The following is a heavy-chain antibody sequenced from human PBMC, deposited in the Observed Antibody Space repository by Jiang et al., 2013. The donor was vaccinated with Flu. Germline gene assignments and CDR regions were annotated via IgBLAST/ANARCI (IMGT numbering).Heavy chain of an antibody. D-gene: IGHD2-21*01. CDR3: ARDHITSWSTLDS. CDR1: GFTFSTYV. J-gene: IGHJ4*02. Sequence: GRAVVRAREGPSRLSCAVSGFTFSTYVMYWVRQAPGKGLEWAAVISHDGTNKNYADSVKGRFTISRDNSRNTLYLQMNNLRAEDTAIYYCARDHITSWSTLDSWGQGTLVTVSS. CDR2: ISHDGTNK. V-gene: IGHV3-30*11.